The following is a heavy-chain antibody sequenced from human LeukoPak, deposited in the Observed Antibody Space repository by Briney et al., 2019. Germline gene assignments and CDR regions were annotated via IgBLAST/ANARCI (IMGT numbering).Heavy chain of an antibody. Sequence: SQTLSLTCTVSGGSISSSNYYWSWIRQPPGKGLEWIGYIYHSGSTYYNPSLKSRVTISVDRSKNQFSLKLSSVTAADTAVYYCARDDAFDIWGQGTMVTVSS. CDR3: ARDDAFDI. CDR1: GGSISSSNYY. CDR2: IYHSGST. V-gene: IGHV4-30-2*01. J-gene: IGHJ3*02.